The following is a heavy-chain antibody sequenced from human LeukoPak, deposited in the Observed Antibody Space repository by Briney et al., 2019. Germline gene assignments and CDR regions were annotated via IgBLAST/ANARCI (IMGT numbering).Heavy chain of an antibody. Sequence: GASVKVSCKASGYTFTSYAMHWVRQAPGQRLEWMGWINAGNGNTKYSQKLQGRVTITRDTSASTAYMELSSLRPEDTAVYYCARASWGTAIIDYWGQGTLVTVSS. CDR3: ARASWGTAIIDY. J-gene: IGHJ4*02. V-gene: IGHV1-3*01. CDR2: INAGNGNT. CDR1: GYTFTSYA. D-gene: IGHD6-13*01.